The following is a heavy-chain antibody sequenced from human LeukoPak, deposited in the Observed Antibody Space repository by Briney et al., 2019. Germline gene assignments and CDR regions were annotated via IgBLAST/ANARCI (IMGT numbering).Heavy chain of an antibody. CDR2: IHYSGST. CDR3: ARGTPWRDGYNFDY. CDR1: GGSISSSNW. D-gene: IGHD5-24*01. Sequence: SETLSLTCAVSGGSISSSNWWSWVRQPPGKGLEWIGYIHYSGSTNYNPSLKSRVTISVDTSKNQFSLKLSSVTAADTAVYYCARGTPWRDGYNFDYWGQGTLVTVSS. J-gene: IGHJ4*02. V-gene: IGHV4-4*02.